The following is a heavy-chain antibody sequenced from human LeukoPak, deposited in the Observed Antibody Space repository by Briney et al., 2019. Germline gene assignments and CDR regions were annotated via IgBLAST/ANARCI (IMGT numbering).Heavy chain of an antibody. Sequence: RGSLRLSCAASGFTFSSYAMSWVRQAPGKGLEWVSTLSGSGSSTYYADSVKGRFTISRDNSRNTLYLQMNSLRAEDTAVYSCAKGRTYECYYGMDVWGQGTTVTVSS. CDR2: LSGSGSST. D-gene: IGHD3-16*01. CDR1: GFTFSSYA. J-gene: IGHJ6*02. CDR3: AKGRTYECYYGMDV. V-gene: IGHV3-23*01.